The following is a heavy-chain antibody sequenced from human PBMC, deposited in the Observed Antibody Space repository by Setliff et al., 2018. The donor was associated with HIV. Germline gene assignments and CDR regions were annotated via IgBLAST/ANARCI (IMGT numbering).Heavy chain of an antibody. CDR3: ASTSSTKTLPDAFDI. CDR2: IIPILGIA. D-gene: IGHD2-2*01. CDR1: GYSFTSYA. V-gene: IGHV1-69*10. J-gene: IGHJ3*02. Sequence: SVKVSCKASGYSFTSYAISWVRQAPGQGLEWMGGIIPILGIANYAQRFQGRVTITADKSTSTAYMELSSLRSEDTAVYYCASTSSTKTLPDAFDIWGQGTMVTVSS.